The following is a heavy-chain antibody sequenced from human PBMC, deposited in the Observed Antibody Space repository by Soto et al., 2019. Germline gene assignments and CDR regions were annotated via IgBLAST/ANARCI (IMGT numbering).Heavy chain of an antibody. V-gene: IGHV1-46*01. CDR1: GYTFTSYD. CDR3: ARGDIVVVPAADPYLRDYYYGMDV. CDR2: INPSGGST. D-gene: IGHD2-2*01. J-gene: IGHJ6*02. Sequence: ARGNVSCNASGYTFTSYDMHSVRQAPGQRLERMGRINPSGGSTSDAQKFQGRVTMTRDTSTSTVYMELSSLRSEDTAVYYCARGDIVVVPAADPYLRDYYYGMDVWGQGTTVTVSS.